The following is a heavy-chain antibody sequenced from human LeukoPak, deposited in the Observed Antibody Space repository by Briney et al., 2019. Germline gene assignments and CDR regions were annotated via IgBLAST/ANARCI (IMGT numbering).Heavy chain of an antibody. V-gene: IGHV4-39*01. CDR2: IYYSGRT. Sequence: SETLSLTCSLSGDSISRSDSYWDWIRQAPGKGLEWIGTIYYSGRTYYSPTLKSRVTMSVDRSNNQFSLNLRSVTAAYTAVYYCARRRYYDGSGYMEWGQGTLLSVSS. CDR3: ARRRYYDGSGYME. D-gene: IGHD3-22*01. CDR1: GDSISRSDSY. J-gene: IGHJ1*01.